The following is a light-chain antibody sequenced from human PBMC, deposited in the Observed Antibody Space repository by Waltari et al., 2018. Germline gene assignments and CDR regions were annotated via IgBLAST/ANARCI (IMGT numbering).Light chain of an antibody. CDR3: QKYGTLPAT. CDR2: DAS. Sequence: EIVLTQSPGTLSLSPGERATLSCRASQSVSRTLAWHQQKPGQAPRLLIYDASSRATGLPDRFSGSGSGTDFSLTISRLEPEDFAVYYCQKYGTLPATFGQGTKVEIK. CDR1: QSVSRT. V-gene: IGKV3-20*01. J-gene: IGKJ1*01.